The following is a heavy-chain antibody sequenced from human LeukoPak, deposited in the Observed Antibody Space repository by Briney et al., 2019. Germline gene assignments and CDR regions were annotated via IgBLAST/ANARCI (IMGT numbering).Heavy chain of an antibody. V-gene: IGHV4-4*07. D-gene: IGHD5-18*01. Sequence: PSETLSLTCTVSGGSISSYYWSWIRQPAGKGLEWVGRIYTSGSTNYNPSLKSRVTMSVDTSKNQFSLKLSSVTAADTAVYYCARDLLGYSYGSLDYWGQGTLVTVSS. CDR2: IYTSGST. J-gene: IGHJ4*02. CDR1: GGSISSYY. CDR3: ARDLLGYSYGSLDY.